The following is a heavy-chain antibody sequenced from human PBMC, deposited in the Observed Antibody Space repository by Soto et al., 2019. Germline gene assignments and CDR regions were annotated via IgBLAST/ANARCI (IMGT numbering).Heavy chain of an antibody. V-gene: IGHV3-23*01. Sequence: DVQLLESGAGLVQPGGALRLSCTPSEFTFSTYAMSWVRQAPGKGLEWVSSIRANGACTVHADSVKGRFTTSKDNSKNTLDLQMISLRVEDRAVYYCARIAATNGLDNWGQGPLVTLSS. J-gene: IGHJ4*02. CDR2: IRANGACT. CDR1: EFTFSTYA. D-gene: IGHD2-8*01. CDR3: ARIAATNGLDN.